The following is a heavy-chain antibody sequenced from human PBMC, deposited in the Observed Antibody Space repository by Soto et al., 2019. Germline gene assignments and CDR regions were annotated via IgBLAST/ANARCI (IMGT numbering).Heavy chain of an antibody. CDR2: IYYSGST. CDR1: GYSISSSNW. CDR3: ARGSTTGSPWGFDP. J-gene: IGHJ5*02. Sequence: SETLSLTCAVSGYSISSSNWWGWIRQPPGKGLEWIGYIYYSGSTYYNPSLKSRVTISVDTSKNQFSLKLSSVTAADTAVYYCARGSTTGSPWGFDPWGQGTLVTVSS. D-gene: IGHD1-1*01. V-gene: IGHV4-28*03.